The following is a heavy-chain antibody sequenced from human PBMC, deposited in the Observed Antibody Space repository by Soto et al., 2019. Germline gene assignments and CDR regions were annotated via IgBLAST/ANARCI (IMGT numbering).Heavy chain of an antibody. V-gene: IGHV1-46*01. CDR1: ADTFTSYY. D-gene: IGHD3-3*02. J-gene: IGHJ5*02. CDR3: ARSTAGDSRIILGRSNWSEP. Sequence: ASVKVSCKLPADTFTSYYRHWVRQAPGHGLEWMGIINPHGGSTRFAQTFQGRITMTRDTSTSTVYMALRSLRAEDPAIYYCARSTAGDSRIILGRSNWSEPWGKGALVTVSS. CDR2: INPHGGST.